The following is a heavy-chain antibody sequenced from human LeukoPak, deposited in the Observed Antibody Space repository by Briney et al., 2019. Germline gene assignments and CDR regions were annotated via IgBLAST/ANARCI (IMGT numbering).Heavy chain of an antibody. CDR1: GGSISSYY. J-gene: IGHJ4*02. Sequence: SETLSLTGTVSGGSISSYYWSWIRQPPGKGLEWIGYIYYSGSTNYNPSLKSRVTISVDTSKNQFSLKLSSVTAADTAVYYCARAIAAAARGTYYFDYWGQGTLVTVSS. CDR2: IYYSGST. V-gene: IGHV4-59*01. D-gene: IGHD6-13*01. CDR3: ARAIAAAARGTYYFDY.